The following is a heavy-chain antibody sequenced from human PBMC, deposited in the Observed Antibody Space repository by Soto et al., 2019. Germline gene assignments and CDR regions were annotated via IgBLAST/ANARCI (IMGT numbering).Heavy chain of an antibody. CDR1: GGTLSDYA. D-gene: IGHD3-10*01. J-gene: IGHJ6*02. Sequence: SSVKVSCKASGGTLSDYAINWVRQAPGQGLEWMGGIIPIFDTANYPQQFQDRVTITADRSTSTAYMQLSSLRSEDTAIYYCALHTLLREPIISYYYYDLDVWGQGTPVTVSS. CDR2: IIPIFDTA. V-gene: IGHV1-69*06. CDR3: ALHTLLREPIISYYYYDLDV.